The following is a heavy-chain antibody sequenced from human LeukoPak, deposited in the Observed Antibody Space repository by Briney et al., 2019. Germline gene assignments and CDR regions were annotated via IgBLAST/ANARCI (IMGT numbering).Heavy chain of an antibody. Sequence: GGSLRLSCAASGFTFSSFAMIWVRQAPGEGLEGVSSSSVGGTATYYADSVRGRFTISRDNSKNTLYLQMNSLRTEDTAVYFCAKANGGSSYGYWDYWGQGALVTVSS. J-gene: IGHJ4*02. CDR2: SSVGGTAT. D-gene: IGHD5-18*01. CDR1: GFTFSSFA. CDR3: AKANGGSSYGYWDY. V-gene: IGHV3-23*01.